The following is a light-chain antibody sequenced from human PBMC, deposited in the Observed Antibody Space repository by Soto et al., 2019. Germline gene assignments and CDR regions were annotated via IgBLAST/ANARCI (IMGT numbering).Light chain of an antibody. V-gene: IGLV1-44*01. J-gene: IGLJ2*01. CDR1: SSNIGSNT. CDR2: SYN. Sequence: QLVLTQPPSASGTPGQRVTISCSGSSSNIGSNTVNWYQQLPGTAPKLLIYSYNQRPSGVPDRFSVSKAGTSASLAISGLQSEDEADYYCAAWDDSLNGVVFGGGTKVTVL. CDR3: AAWDDSLNGVV.